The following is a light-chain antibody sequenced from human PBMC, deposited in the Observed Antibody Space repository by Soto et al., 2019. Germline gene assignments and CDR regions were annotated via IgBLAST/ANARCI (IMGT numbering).Light chain of an antibody. Sequence: ETVMTQSPATLSVSPGEGATLSCRASQSVGSNVAWYQQKPGQAPRLLIYGASTRATGIPARFSGSGSGTEFTLTISGLQSEDFAVYYCQQYNNWPPHTFGQGTKLEIK. CDR3: QQYNNWPPHT. CDR2: GAS. CDR1: QSVGSN. V-gene: IGKV3-15*01. J-gene: IGKJ2*01.